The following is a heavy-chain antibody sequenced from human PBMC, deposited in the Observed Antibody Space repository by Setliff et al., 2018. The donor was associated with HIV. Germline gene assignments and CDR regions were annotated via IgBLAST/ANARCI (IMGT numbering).Heavy chain of an antibody. J-gene: IGHJ4*02. CDR1: GDFFSSGYY. CDR2: IYYSGST. V-gene: IGHV4-38-2*02. Sequence: ASETLSLTCTVSGDFFSSGYYWGWIRQPPGKGLEWIGSIYYSGSTNYNPSLKSRVTISIDTSKNQFSLKLSSVTAADTAVYYCTGDITEGFFLERASEYWGQGSLVTVSS. D-gene: IGHD3-3*01. CDR3: TGDITEGFFLERASEY.